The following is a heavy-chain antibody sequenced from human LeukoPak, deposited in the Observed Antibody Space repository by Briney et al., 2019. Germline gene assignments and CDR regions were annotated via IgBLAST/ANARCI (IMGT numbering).Heavy chain of an antibody. Sequence: PGRSLRLSCAASGFTFSSYGMHWVRQAPGKGLEWVAVIWYDGSNKYYADSVKGRFTISRDNSKNTLYLQMNSLRAEDTAVYYCAPRLLRYFDWGQGTLVTVSS. V-gene: IGHV3-33*01. J-gene: IGHJ4*02. CDR1: GFTFSSYG. CDR2: IWYDGSNK. CDR3: APRLLRYFD. D-gene: IGHD3-9*01.